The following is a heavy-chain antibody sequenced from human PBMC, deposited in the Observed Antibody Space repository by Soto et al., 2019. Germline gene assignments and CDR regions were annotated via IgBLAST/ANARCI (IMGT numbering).Heavy chain of an antibody. CDR1: GGSFSGYY. Sequence: SETLSLTCAVYGGSFSGYYWSWIRQPPGKGLEWIGEINHSGSTNYNPSLKSRVTISVDTSKNQFSLKLSSVTAADTAVYYCARGTGTTYYYYGMDVWGQGTTVTVSS. J-gene: IGHJ6*02. D-gene: IGHD1-1*01. CDR3: ARGTGTTYYYYGMDV. V-gene: IGHV4-34*01. CDR2: INHSGST.